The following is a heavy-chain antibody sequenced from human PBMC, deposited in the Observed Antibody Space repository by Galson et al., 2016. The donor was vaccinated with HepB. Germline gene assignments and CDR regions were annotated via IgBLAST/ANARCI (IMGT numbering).Heavy chain of an antibody. J-gene: IGHJ4*02. CDR3: AREGQSSGHCGAFDC. CDR1: GFTFSDYP. CDR2: INFNGDFT. D-gene: IGHD3-22*01. V-gene: IGHV3-23*01. Sequence: SLRLSCAASGFTFSDYPMTWVRQAPGKGLEWGATINFNGDFTHDADSEQGRFSISRDNSKTTLSLNMGSLRAEDTAIYYCAREGQSSGHCGAFDCWGQGTLVTV.